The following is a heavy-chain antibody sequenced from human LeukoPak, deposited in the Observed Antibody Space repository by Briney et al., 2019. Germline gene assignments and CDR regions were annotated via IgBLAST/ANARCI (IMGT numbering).Heavy chain of an antibody. CDR1: GFTFSSYG. CDR3: ARVHGSGSYPDY. CDR2: ISYDGSNK. J-gene: IGHJ4*02. Sequence: PGGSLRLSCAASGFTFSSYGMHWVRQAPGKGLEWVAVISYDGSNKYYADSVKGRFTISRDNSKNTLYLQMNSLRAEDMAVYYCARVHGSGSYPDYWGQGTLVTVSS. V-gene: IGHV3-30*03. D-gene: IGHD3-10*01.